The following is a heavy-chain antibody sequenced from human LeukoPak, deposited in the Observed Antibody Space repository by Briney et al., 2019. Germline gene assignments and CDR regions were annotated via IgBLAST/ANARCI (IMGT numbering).Heavy chain of an antibody. CDR1: GYSFTNYW. Sequence: GESLKISCKGSGYSFTNYWIGWVRQMPGKGLEWMGIIYPGNSDTRYSPSFQGRVTISADKSISTAYLQWSSLKASDTAMYYCARSSSYSPYYFDSWGQGTLVTVSS. CDR3: ARSSSYSPYYFDS. V-gene: IGHV5-51*01. J-gene: IGHJ4*02. D-gene: IGHD3-22*01. CDR2: IYPGNSDT.